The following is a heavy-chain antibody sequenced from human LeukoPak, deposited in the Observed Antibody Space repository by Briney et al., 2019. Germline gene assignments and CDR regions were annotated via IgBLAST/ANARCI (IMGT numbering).Heavy chain of an antibody. V-gene: IGHV4-4*09. J-gene: IGHJ5*02. CDR1: GGSFDSKY. Sequence: SETLSLTCSVSGGSFDSKYWSWIRQPPGKGLEWIGYIYTSGSTNFNPSLKSRVTMSVDTSKNQFSLKLSSVTAADTAVYYCARGPTTGYYDSSGYPRGWFDPWGQGTLVTVSS. CDR2: IYTSGST. CDR3: ARGPTTGYYDSSGYPRGWFDP. D-gene: IGHD3-22*01.